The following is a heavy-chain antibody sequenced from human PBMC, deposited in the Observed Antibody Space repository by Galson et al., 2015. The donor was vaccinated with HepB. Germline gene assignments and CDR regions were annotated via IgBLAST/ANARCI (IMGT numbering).Heavy chain of an antibody. D-gene: IGHD1-26*01. CDR2: INTNTGTP. Sequence: SVKVSCKDSGYTFTSDAMNWVRQAPGQGLEWMGWINTNTGTPAYAQGFTGRFVFSLDTSVSTAFLQINSLEADDTAVYYCARPLVGLSGKYFFDYWGRGTLVTVSS. CDR1: GYTFTSDA. J-gene: IGHJ4*02. CDR3: ARPLVGLSGKYFFDY. V-gene: IGHV7-4-1*02.